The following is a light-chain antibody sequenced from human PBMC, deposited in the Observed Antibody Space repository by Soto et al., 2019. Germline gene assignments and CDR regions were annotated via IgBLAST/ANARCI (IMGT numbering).Light chain of an antibody. CDR3: QQYGSLLPLT. CDR1: QAVTSKF. V-gene: IGKV3-20*01. J-gene: IGKJ4*01. Sequence: EIVLTQSPGTLSLSPGDEATLSCKASQAVTSKFLAWYQQKPGQPPRLVMYGTSSRATGIQDRFSGSGSGTDFNLTISRLEPEDFAVYYCQQYGSLLPLTVGGGTRWIS. CDR2: GTS.